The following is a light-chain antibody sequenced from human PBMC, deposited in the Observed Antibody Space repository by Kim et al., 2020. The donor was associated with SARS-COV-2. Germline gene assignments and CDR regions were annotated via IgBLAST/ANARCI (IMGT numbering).Light chain of an antibody. CDR2: QDN. Sequence: SYELTQPPSVSVSPGQTASITCSGDNLGTKYSCWYQQTAGQSPVLLLYQDNKRPSGIPERFSGTNSGNTATLTISGAQTVDEAIYYCQAWDSSVSVFGGGTQLTVL. V-gene: IGLV3-1*01. CDR3: QAWDSSVSV. CDR1: NLGTKY. J-gene: IGLJ3*02.